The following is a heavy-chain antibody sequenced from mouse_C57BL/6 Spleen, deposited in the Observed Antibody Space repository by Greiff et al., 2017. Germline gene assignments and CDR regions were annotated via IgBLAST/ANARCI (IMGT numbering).Heavy chain of an antibody. CDR1: GYTFTSYW. CDR3: ARKDGSSYWYFDV. CDR2: IDPSDSET. J-gene: IGHJ1*03. V-gene: IGHV1-52*01. Sequence: QVQLQQPGAELVRPGSSVKLSCKASGYTFTSYWMHWVKQRPIQGLEWIGNIDPSDSETHYNQKFKDKATLTVDKSSSTAYMQRSSLTSEDSAVYYCARKDGSSYWYFDVWGTGTTVTVSS. D-gene: IGHD1-1*01.